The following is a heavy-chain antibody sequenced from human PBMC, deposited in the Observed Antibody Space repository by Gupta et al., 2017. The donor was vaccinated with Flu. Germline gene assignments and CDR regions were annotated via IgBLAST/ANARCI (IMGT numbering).Heavy chain of an antibody. V-gene: IGHV1-46*01. CDR3: ARRQIVATIGAYYYGMDV. CDR2: INPSGVST. Sequence: QVQLVQSGAEVKKPGASVKVSCKASGYTFTSYYMHWVRQAPGQGLEWMGIINPSGVSTSYAQKFQGRVTMTRDTSTSTVYMELSSLRSEDTAVYYCARRQIVATIGAYYYGMDVWGQGTTVTVSS. D-gene: IGHD5-12*01. CDR1: GYTFTSYY. J-gene: IGHJ6*02.